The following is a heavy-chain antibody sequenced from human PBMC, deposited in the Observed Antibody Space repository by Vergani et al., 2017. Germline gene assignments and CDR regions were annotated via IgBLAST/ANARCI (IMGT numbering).Heavy chain of an antibody. D-gene: IGHD4-17*01. V-gene: IGHV4-61*02. J-gene: IGHJ5*02. CDR3: ARHVGYGDSDYPGDWFDP. Sequence: QVQLQESGPGLVKPSQTLSLSCTVSGGSVRTSIGYYWTWIRQPAGKTLEWIGEIFSSGTTNYNPSFKNRVTMSVDTSKNQLSLKLPSVTAADTALYYCARHVGYGDSDYPGDWFDPWGPGTLVTVSS. CDR1: GGSVRTSIGYY. CDR2: IFSSGTT.